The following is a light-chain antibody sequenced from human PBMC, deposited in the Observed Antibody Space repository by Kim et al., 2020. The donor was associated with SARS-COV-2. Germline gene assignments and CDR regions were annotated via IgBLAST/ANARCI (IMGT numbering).Light chain of an antibody. Sequence: VSPGDTATLSCRASQSVTNSLAWFQQKPGHAPRLLISGASSRATGIPARFTGSRSGTDFTLTISSLQSEDFAIYYCQQYDNWPRTFGGGTKVDIK. CDR2: GAS. CDR1: QSVTNS. J-gene: IGKJ4*01. V-gene: IGKV3-15*01. CDR3: QQYDNWPRT.